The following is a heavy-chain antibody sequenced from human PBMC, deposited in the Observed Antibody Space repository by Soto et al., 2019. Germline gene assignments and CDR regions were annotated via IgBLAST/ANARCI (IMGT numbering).Heavy chain of an antibody. Sequence: QVQLVQSGAEVKRPGSSVKVSCKASGDTFNFYSINWVRQAPGLGLEWMGRVNPIVSMSNYAQKFQGRVTMTAEKSTSTAYRELSSLRSEETAIYYCASSYGSGYRAFDSWGQGALVTVSS. D-gene: IGHD3-10*01. V-gene: IGHV1-69*02. CDR2: VNPIVSMS. CDR1: GDTFNFYS. CDR3: ASSYGSGYRAFDS. J-gene: IGHJ4*02.